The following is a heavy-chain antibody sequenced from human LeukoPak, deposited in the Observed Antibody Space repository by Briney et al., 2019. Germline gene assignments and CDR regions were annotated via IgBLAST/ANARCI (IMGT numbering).Heavy chain of an antibody. Sequence: GGSLSLACAASGLTLSSYAMSWVRQAPGRGLEWVSAISSRGGRTFYADSVKGRFTVSTDNSKHTLYLQMNSLRAEDTAVYFCAKGDCTSANCYGRDYYYYYYMDVWGKGTTVTVSS. CDR2: ISSRGGRT. J-gene: IGHJ6*03. D-gene: IGHD2-2*01. CDR1: GLTLSSYA. V-gene: IGHV3-23*01. CDR3: AKGDCTSANCYGRDYYYYYYMDV.